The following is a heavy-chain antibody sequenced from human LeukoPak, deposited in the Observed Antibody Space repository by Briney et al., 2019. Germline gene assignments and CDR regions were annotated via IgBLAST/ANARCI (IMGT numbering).Heavy chain of an antibody. Sequence: NPSETLSLTCTVSGGSISSGGYYWSWIRQPPGKGLEWIGEINHSGSTNYNPSLKSRVTISVDTSKNQFSLKLSSVTAADTAVYYCARGPYSGYSTWGQGTLVTVSS. CDR1: GGSISSGGYY. CDR2: INHSGST. CDR3: ARGPYSGYST. V-gene: IGHV4-39*07. D-gene: IGHD5-12*01. J-gene: IGHJ5*02.